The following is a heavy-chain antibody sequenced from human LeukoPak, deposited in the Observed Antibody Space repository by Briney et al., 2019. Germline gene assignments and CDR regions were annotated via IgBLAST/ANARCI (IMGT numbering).Heavy chain of an antibody. Sequence: GASVKVSCKASGYTFTSYGISWVRQAPGQGLEWMGWISAYNGNTNYAQKLQGRVTMTTDTSTSTAYMELRSLRSDDTAVYYCANGARYSSYETTFDYWGQGILATVHS. J-gene: IGHJ4*02. D-gene: IGHD6-6*01. CDR3: ANGARYSSYETTFDY. V-gene: IGHV1-18*01. CDR2: ISAYNGNT. CDR1: GYTFTSYG.